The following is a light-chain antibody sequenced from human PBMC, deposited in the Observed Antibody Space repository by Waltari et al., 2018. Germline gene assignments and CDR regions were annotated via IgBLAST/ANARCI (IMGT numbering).Light chain of an antibody. CDR1: QSVGRS. Sequence: ETVLTQSPGTLSLSPGEGATLSCRASQSVGRSLVWYQQKPGRAPRLLIYGASIRATGIPDWFTGSGSGTDFSLTISRLEPEDSAVYYCQMYVRLPVTFGQGTKVEI. CDR3: QMYVRLPVT. J-gene: IGKJ1*01. CDR2: GAS. V-gene: IGKV3-20*01.